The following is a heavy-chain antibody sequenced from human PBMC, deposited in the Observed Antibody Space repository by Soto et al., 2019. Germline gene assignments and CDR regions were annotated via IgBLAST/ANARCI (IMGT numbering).Heavy chain of an antibody. V-gene: IGHV2-5*02. CDR3: THGFLRAVFGLVRATPVSFDF. CDR2: INWDDDK. D-gene: IGHD3-3*01. Sequence: QITLNESGPTVVKPAETLTLTCTFSGFSLTTSGVGVGWIRQSPGKAPEWLALINWDDDKRYSASLKSRLTITRQSSNTRVVPKMAVVVQANKATSEYTHGFLRAVFGLVRATPVSFDFWGRGTPVVVSS. J-gene: IGHJ4*02. CDR1: GFSLTTSGVG.